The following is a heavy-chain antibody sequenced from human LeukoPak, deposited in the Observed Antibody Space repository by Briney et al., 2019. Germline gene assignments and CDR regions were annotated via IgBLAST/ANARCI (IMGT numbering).Heavy chain of an antibody. J-gene: IGHJ4*02. CDR1: GGSISSSSYY. D-gene: IGHD3-22*01. CDR2: IYYSGST. CDR3: ARDYYDSSGYYLVD. Sequence: PSETLSLTCTVSGGSISSSSYYWGWIRQPPGKGLEWIGSIYYSGSTYYNPSLKSRVTISVDTSKNQFSLKLSSVTAADTAVYYCARDYYDSSGYYLVDWGQGNLVTVSS. V-gene: IGHV4-39*07.